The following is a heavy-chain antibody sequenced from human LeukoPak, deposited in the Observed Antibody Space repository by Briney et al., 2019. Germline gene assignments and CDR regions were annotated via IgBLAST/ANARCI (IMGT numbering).Heavy chain of an antibody. CDR3: AKSLGVGGYARYKGFDQ. CDR1: GFTFNSFA. D-gene: IGHD3-16*02. V-gene: IGHV3-23*01. CDR2: ISGSDGSS. Sequence: GGSLRLSCAASGFTFNSFAMNWVRQAPGKGLEWVSSISGSDGSSHYADFVKGRFTISRDNSKNTLHLQMNSLRAEDTAVYYCAKSLGVGGYARYKGFDQWGQGTLVTVSS. J-gene: IGHJ4*02.